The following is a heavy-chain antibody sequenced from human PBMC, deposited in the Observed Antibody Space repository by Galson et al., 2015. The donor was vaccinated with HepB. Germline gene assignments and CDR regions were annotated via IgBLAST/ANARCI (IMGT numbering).Heavy chain of an antibody. CDR3: ASLEDYDGSGYGAFDI. CDR1: GYSFTSYW. Sequence: QSGAEVKKPGESLRITCKGSGYSFTSYWISWVRQMPGKGLEWMGRIDPSDSYTNYSPSFQGHVTISADKSISTAYLQWSSLKASDTAMYYCASLEDYDGSGYGAFDIWGQGTMVTVSS. D-gene: IGHD3-22*01. V-gene: IGHV5-10-1*01. CDR2: IDPSDSYT. J-gene: IGHJ3*02.